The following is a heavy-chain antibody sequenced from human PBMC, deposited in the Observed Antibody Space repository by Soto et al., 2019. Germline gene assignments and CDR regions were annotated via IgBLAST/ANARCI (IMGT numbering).Heavy chain of an antibody. CDR1: EFTFANYA. Sequence: EVQLSESGGGLVQPGGSLRLSCAASEFTFANYAMTWVRQAPGTGLEWVSAFSVSDGRTYYADSVKGRFTISRDNSKNTLFLQMNSLRAEDRALYFCAKEQSAYASDASDVWGQGTMVTVSS. CDR3: AKEQSAYASDASDV. D-gene: IGHD5-12*01. V-gene: IGHV3-23*01. J-gene: IGHJ3*01. CDR2: FSVSDGRT.